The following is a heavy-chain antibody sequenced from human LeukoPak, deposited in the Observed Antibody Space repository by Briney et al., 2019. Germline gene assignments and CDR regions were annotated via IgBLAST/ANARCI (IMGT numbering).Heavy chain of an antibody. J-gene: IGHJ5*02. V-gene: IGHV3-23*01. CDR3: ATGPYYYGSGRINWFDP. CDR2: INGSGGST. Sequence: GGSLRLSCAASGFTFSSYAMSWVRQAPGKGLEWVSAINGSGGSTYYADSVKGRFTISRDNSKNTLYLQMNSLRAEDTAVYHCATGPYYYGSGRINWFDPWGQGTLVTVSS. CDR1: GFTFSSYA. D-gene: IGHD3-10*01.